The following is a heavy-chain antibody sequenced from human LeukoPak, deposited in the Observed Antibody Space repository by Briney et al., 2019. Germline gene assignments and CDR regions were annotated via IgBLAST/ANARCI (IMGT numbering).Heavy chain of an antibody. V-gene: IGHV1-8*01. CDR1: GYTFTSYD. J-gene: IGHJ6*03. CDR3: ARGGVRFLEWLGNYYYYMDV. CDR2: MNPNSGNT. Sequence: ASVKVSCKASGYTFTSYDINWVRQATGQRLEWMGWMNPNSGNTGYAQKFQGRVTMTRNTSISTAYMELSSLRSEDTAVYYCARGGVRFLEWLGNYYYYMDVWGKGTTVTVSS. D-gene: IGHD3-3*01.